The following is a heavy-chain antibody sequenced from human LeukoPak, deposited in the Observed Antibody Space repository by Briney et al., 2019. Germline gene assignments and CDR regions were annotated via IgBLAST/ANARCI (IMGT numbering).Heavy chain of an antibody. CDR1: GFTFSSYA. CDR2: ISYNASNK. D-gene: IGHD3-10*01. V-gene: IGHV3-30-3*01. CDR3: PRDWILLWFGELWDWFDP. Sequence: PGGSLRLSCAASGFTFSSYAMDWVRQGPGKGLEGVADISYNASNKSSAHSVNALFTISTYNSNNPLYLQMNSLRAEDTAVYYCPRDWILLWFGELWDWFDPWGQGTLVTVSS. J-gene: IGHJ5*02.